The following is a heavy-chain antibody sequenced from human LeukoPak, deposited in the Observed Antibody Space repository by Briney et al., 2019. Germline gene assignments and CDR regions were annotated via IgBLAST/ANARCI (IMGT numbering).Heavy chain of an antibody. D-gene: IGHD6-6*01. CDR2: MNPNSGNT. V-gene: IGHV1-8*01. CDR3: ARDGQLVAFNWFDP. CDR1: GYTFTSYD. Sequence: ASVKVSCKASGYTFTSYDINWVRQATGQGLEWMGWMNPNSGNTGYAQKFQGRVTMTRNTSISTAYMELSSLRSEDTAVYYCARDGQLVAFNWFDPWGQGTLVTVSS. J-gene: IGHJ5*02.